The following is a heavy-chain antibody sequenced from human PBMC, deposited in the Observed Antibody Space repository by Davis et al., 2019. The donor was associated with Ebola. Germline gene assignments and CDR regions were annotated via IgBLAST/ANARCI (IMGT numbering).Heavy chain of an antibody. V-gene: IGHV4-59*01. CDR1: GGSISSYY. D-gene: IGHD6-6*01. CDR2: IYYSGST. J-gene: IGHJ6*02. Sequence: MPSETLSLTCTVSGGSISSYYWSWIRQPPGKGLEWIEYIYYSGSTNYNPSLKSRVTISVDTSKNQFSLRLSSVTAADTAVYYCAGLAARSSYYYGMDVWGQGTTVTVSS. CDR3: AGLAARSSYYYGMDV.